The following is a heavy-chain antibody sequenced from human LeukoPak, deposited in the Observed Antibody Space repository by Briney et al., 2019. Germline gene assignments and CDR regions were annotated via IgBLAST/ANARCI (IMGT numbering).Heavy chain of an antibody. V-gene: IGHV3-15*01. CDR2: IKSKTDGGTT. D-gene: IGHD6-13*01. CDR3: TTDRLLDSSSYYFFDY. J-gene: IGHJ4*02. Sequence: GGSLRLSCAASGFTFSDAWMSWVRQAPGKGLEWVGRIKSKTDGGTTDYAAPVKGRFTISRDDSKNTLYLQMNSLKIEDTAVYYCTTDRLLDSSSYYFFDYWGREPWSPSPQ. CDR1: GFTFSDAW.